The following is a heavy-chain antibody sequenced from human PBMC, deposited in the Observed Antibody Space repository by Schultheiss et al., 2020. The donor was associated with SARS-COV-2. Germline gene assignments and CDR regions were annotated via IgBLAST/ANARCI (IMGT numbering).Heavy chain of an antibody. V-gene: IGHV4-39*01. D-gene: IGHD6-6*01. J-gene: IGHJ5*02. Sequence: SETLSLTCTVSGGSISSSSYYWGWIRQPPGKGLEWIGSIYYSGSTYYNPSLKSRVTISVDTSKNQFSLKLSSVTAADTAVYYCARHRFHSSSSDWFDPWGQGTLVTVSS. CDR3: ARHRFHSSSSDWFDP. CDR1: GGSISSSSYY. CDR2: IYYSGST.